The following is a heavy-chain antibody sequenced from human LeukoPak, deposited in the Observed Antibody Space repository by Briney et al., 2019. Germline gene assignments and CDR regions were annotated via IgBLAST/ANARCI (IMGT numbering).Heavy chain of an antibody. CDR3: AKHGSGYNQGPFDP. CDR2: IYYSGST. CDR1: GGSISHYY. Sequence: SETLSLTCTVSGGSISHYYWSWIRQPPGTGLEWIGYIYYSGSTNYNPSLKSRVTISVDTSKNQFSLKLSSVTAADTAVYYCAKHGSGYNQGPFDPRGQGTLVTVSS. D-gene: IGHD5-18*01. J-gene: IGHJ5*02. V-gene: IGHV4-59*08.